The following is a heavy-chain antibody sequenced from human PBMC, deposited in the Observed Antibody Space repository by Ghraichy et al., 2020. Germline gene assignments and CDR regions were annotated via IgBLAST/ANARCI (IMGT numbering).Heavy chain of an antibody. J-gene: IGHJ4*02. CDR1: GGSSSDYY. CDR2: IYDSEYR. Sequence: SENLSLTCTVSGGSSSDYYWSWIRQSAGKGLEWIGRIYDSEYRHSNPSLKSRVSLSLDTSKKQYFLELEAVTAADTAVYYWARDRLALVPRENGSFGHYFDLWGPGTKVTVSP. V-gene: IGHV4-4*07. D-gene: IGHD3-3*01. CDR3: ARDRLALVPRENGSFGHYFDL.